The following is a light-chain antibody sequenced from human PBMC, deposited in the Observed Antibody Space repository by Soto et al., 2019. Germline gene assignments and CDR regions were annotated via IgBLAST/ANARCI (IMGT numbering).Light chain of an antibody. V-gene: IGKV3-15*01. Sequence: EIVMTQSPATLSVSPGERATLSCRASRSVSSNLAWYQQKPGQAPRLLIYGASTRATGIPARFSGSGSGTEFTLTISSLQSEDFAVYYCQQYNNWPRAYTFGQGTKVDIK. CDR2: GAS. CDR1: RSVSSN. CDR3: QQYNNWPRAYT. J-gene: IGKJ2*01.